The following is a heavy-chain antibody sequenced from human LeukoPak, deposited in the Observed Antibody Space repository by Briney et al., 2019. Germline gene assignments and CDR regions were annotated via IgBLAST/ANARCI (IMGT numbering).Heavy chain of an antibody. CDR1: GSTFSSYG. Sequence: GRSLRLSCAASGSTFSSYGMHWVRQAPGKGLEWVAVIWYDGSNKYYADSVKGRFTISRDNSKNTLYLQMNSLRAEDTAVYYCARVVGTPLEYYYYGMDVWGQGTTVTVSS. V-gene: IGHV3-33*01. D-gene: IGHD5-12*01. CDR3: ARVVGTPLEYYYYGMDV. CDR2: IWYDGSNK. J-gene: IGHJ6*02.